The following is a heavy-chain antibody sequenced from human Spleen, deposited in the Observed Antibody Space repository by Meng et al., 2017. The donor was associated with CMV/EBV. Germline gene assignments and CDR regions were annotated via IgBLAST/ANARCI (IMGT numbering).Heavy chain of an antibody. CDR3: ARARFDY. V-gene: IGHV4-34*01. J-gene: IGHJ4*02. Sequence: SETLSLTCAVYGGSFSGYYWTWIRQSPGKGLEWIGEIHHSGSTTYNPSLKSRVTISVDTSKSQFSLKLSSVTAADTAVYYCARARFDYWGQGTLVTVSS. CDR1: GGSFSGYY. CDR2: IHHSGST.